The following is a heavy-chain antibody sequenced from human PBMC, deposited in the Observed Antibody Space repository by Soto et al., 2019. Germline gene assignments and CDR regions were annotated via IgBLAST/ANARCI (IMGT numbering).Heavy chain of an antibody. J-gene: IGHJ4*02. CDR3: VRDRGYTGYDLEY. CDR1: GFPFRTYA. Sequence: EVQLVESGGGLIQPGGSLRVSSAASGFPFRTYAMNWVRQAPGKGLEWVSYIKHNSDTIYYADSVKGRFTISRDNAKNSLYLQMNSLRDEDTAVYYCVRDRGYTGYDLEYWGQGTLVTVSS. V-gene: IGHV3-48*02. D-gene: IGHD5-12*01. CDR2: IKHNSDTI.